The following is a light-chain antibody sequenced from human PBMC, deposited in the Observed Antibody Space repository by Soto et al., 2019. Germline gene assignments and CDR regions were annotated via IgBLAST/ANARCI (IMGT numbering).Light chain of an antibody. CDR1: NIGSQS. V-gene: IGLV3-21*02. Sequence: SYELTQPPSVSVAPGQTASITCGGSNIGSQSVHWYHQKPGQAPVLVVYDDSDRPSGIPERFSGSKSGNTATLTISRVEAGDEADYYCQVWESSSDQYVFGTGTKVTV. CDR3: QVWESSSDQYV. CDR2: DDS. J-gene: IGLJ1*01.